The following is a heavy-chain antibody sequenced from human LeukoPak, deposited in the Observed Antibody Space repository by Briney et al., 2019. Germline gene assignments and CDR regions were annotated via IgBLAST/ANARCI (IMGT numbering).Heavy chain of an antibody. CDR2: ISWNSGSI. CDR3: ARDLGGWYFDY. D-gene: IGHD2-15*01. J-gene: IGHJ4*02. CDR1: GFTFDDYA. V-gene: IGHV3-9*01. Sequence: PGGSLRLSCAASGFTFDDYAMHWVRQAPGKGLEWVSGISWNSGSIGYADSVKGRFTISRDNAKNSLYLQMNSLRAEDTAVYYCARDLGGWYFDYWGQGTLVTVSS.